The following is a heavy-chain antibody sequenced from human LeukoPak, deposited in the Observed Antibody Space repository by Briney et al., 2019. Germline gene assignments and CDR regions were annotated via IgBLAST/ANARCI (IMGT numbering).Heavy chain of an antibody. CDR3: ARDSSMLRGPLVIYYFDF. J-gene: IGHJ4*02. CDR1: GFTFSSYG. D-gene: IGHD3-10*01. CDR2: IRYDGSNK. V-gene: IGHV3-30*02. Sequence: GGSLRLSCAASGFTFSSYGMHWVRQAPGKGLEWVAFIRYDGSNKYYADSVKGRFTISRDNSKNTLYLRMNSLRVEDTAVYYCARDSSMLRGPLVIYYFDFWGQGALVTVSS.